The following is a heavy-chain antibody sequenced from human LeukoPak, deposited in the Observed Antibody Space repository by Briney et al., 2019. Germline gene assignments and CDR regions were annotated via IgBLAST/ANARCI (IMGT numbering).Heavy chain of an antibody. J-gene: IGHJ4*02. CDR2: INPDSGGT. V-gene: IGHV1-2*02. CDR1: GYTFSDCY. Sequence: ASVKVSCKASGYTFSDCYIQWERQAPGQGLEWMGWINPDSGGTDYAQKFQGRVTMTRDRSISTAYMEVSGLRFDDTAVYYCAREYRTGDMTILGYWGQGTLVTVSS. CDR3: AREYRTGDMTILGY. D-gene: IGHD3-3*01.